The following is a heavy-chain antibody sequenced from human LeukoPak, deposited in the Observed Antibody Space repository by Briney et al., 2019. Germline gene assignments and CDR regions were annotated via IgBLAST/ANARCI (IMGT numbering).Heavy chain of an antibody. CDR2: IYYSGST. J-gene: IGHJ4*02. Sequence: KPSETLSLTCTVSGGSISSYYWSWIRQPPGKGLEWIGYIYYSGSTNYNPSLKSRVTISVDTSKSQFSLKLSSVTAADTAVYYCARHRWGSGSPHFDYWGQGTLVTVSS. V-gene: IGHV4-59*08. CDR1: GGSISSYY. D-gene: IGHD3-10*01. CDR3: ARHRWGSGSPHFDY.